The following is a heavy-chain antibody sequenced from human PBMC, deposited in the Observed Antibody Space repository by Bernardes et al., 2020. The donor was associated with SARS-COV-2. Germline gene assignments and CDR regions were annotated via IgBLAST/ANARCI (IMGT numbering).Heavy chain of an antibody. Sequence: GGPLRFSCAAFGFTFTSYAMNWVRKAPGKGLEWVSNISGGGSGKNYADSVKGRFTISRDNSKNALFLQMNSLRTEDTALYYCARRYCSSTSCYAFDIWGHGTMVTVSS. CDR2: ISGGGSGK. CDR3: ARRYCSSTSCYAFDI. J-gene: IGHJ3*02. V-gene: IGHV3-23*01. D-gene: IGHD2-2*01. CDR1: GFTFTSYA.